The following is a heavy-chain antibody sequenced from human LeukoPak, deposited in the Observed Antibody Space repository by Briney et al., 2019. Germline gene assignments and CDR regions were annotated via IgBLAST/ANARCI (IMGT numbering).Heavy chain of an antibody. CDR1: GFTFSSYS. J-gene: IGHJ4*02. Sequence: PGGALRLSCAASGFTFSSYSMNWVRQAPGKGLEWVSYIRSSGSTIYYADSVKGRFTISRDNAKNSLYLQMNSLRAEDTAVYYCARDLRGGSSSGAVDYWGQGTLVTVSS. CDR3: ARDLRGGSSSGAVDY. CDR2: IRSSGSTI. D-gene: IGHD3-10*01. V-gene: IGHV3-48*01.